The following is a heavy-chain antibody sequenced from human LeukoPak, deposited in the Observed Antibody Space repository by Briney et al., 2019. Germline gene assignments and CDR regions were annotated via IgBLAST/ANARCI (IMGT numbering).Heavy chain of an antibody. J-gene: IGHJ6*03. D-gene: IGHD2-8*01. CDR2: ISSSSSTI. CDR3: ARDRYCTNGVCYDMDV. CDR1: GFTFSSYS. V-gene: IGHV3-48*01. Sequence: PGESLRLSCAASGFTFSSYSMNWVRQAPGMGLEWVSYISSSSSTIYYADSVKGRFTISRDNAKNSLYLQMNSLRAEDTAVYYCARDRYCTNGVCYDMDVWGKGTTVTVSS.